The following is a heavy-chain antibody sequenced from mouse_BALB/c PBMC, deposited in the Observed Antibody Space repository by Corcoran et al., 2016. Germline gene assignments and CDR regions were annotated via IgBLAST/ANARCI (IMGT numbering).Heavy chain of an antibody. CDR2: ITFDGTN. Sequence: VQLQESGPGLVKPSQSLSLTCSVTGYSITRGYYWNWIRQFPGNKLEWMGFITFDGTNNYNPSLKNRISITRDTSKNQFFLKLNSVTTEDTATYYCASAMDYWSQGTSVTVSS. V-gene: IGHV3-6*02. CDR1: GYSITRGYY. J-gene: IGHJ4*01. CDR3: ASAMDY.